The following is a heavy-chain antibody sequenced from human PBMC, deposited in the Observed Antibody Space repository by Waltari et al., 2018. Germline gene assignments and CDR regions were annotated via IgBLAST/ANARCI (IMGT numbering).Heavy chain of an antibody. J-gene: IGHJ4*02. Sequence: EVQLVESGGGLVQPGGSLRLSCAASGFTFSSYWMSWVRQAPGKGLEWVANIKQDGSEKYYVDSVKGRFTISRDNAKNSLYLQMNSLRAEDTAVYYCARDRTYYYGSGSYYSDYWGQGTLVTVSS. V-gene: IGHV3-7*01. CDR2: IKQDGSEK. D-gene: IGHD3-10*01. CDR3: ARDRTYYYGSGSYYSDY. CDR1: GFTFSSYW.